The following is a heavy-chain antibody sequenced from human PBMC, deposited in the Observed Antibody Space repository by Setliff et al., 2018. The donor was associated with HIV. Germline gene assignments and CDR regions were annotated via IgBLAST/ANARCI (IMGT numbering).Heavy chain of an antibody. V-gene: IGHV1-18*01. CDR3: ARVPAVTRGDWFDP. Sequence: ASVKVSCKASGYTFTDYTITWVRRAPGQGLEWMGWISANSGITDYAQKFRGRVTMTTDASTTTAYMELTDLRSDDTVFYYCARVPAVTRGDWFDPWGQGTLVTVSS. CDR1: GYTFTDYT. J-gene: IGHJ5*02. D-gene: IGHD2-2*01. CDR2: ISANSGIT.